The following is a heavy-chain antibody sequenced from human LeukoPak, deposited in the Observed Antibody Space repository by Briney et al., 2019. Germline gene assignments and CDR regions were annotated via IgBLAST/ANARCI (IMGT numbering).Heavy chain of an antibody. CDR1: GFTVSSNY. J-gene: IGHJ4*02. V-gene: IGHV3-53*01. Sequence: GGSLRLSCAASGFTVSSNYMSWVRRAPGKGLEWVSVVYSGGSTYYADSVKGRFTISRDNSKNTLYLKMNNLRAEDTAVYYCARFHRSSPYYFDYWGQGTLVTVSS. CDR3: ARFHRSSPYYFDY. D-gene: IGHD6-6*01. CDR2: VYSGGST.